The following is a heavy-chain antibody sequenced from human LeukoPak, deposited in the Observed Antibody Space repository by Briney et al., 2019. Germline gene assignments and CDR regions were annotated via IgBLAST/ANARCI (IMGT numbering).Heavy chain of an antibody. J-gene: IGHJ4*02. V-gene: IGHV3-7*01. D-gene: IGHD6-13*01. Sequence: PGGSLRLSCAASGFTFSSYWMSWVRQAPGNGLEWVANIKQDGSENYYVDSVKGRFTISRDNAKNSLYLQMNSLRAEDTAVYYCARQRAAAGTVLFDYWGQGTLVTVSS. CDR1: GFTFSSYW. CDR3: ARQRAAAGTVLFDY. CDR2: IKQDGSEN.